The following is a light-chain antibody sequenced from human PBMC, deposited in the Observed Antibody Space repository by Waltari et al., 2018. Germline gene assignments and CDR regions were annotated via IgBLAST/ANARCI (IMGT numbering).Light chain of an antibody. CDR1: QSLVRSDGNTS. J-gene: IGKJ1*01. CDR3: MQGTYWPT. CDR2: KLS. Sequence: DVVMTQSPLSLPVTLGQPASISCRSSQSLVRSDGNTSLHCVQQRPGQSPRSLIYKLSNRDCGVPDRVSGSGSGTDFTLKISRVEAEDVGVYYCMQGTYWPTFGQGTKVEIK. V-gene: IGKV2-30*02.